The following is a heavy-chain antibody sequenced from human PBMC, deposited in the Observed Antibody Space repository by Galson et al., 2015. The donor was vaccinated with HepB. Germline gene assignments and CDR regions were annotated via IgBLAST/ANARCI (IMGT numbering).Heavy chain of an antibody. CDR3: ARHRGSSWYGYDAFDI. CDR1: GYSFTSYW. D-gene: IGHD6-13*01. Sequence: QSGAEVKKPGESLRISCKGSGYSFTSYWISWVRQMPGKGLEWMGRIDPSDSYTNYSPSFQGHVTISADKSISTAYLQWSSLKASDTAMYYCARHRGSSWYGYDAFDIWGQGTMVTVSS. V-gene: IGHV5-10-1*01. CDR2: IDPSDSYT. J-gene: IGHJ3*02.